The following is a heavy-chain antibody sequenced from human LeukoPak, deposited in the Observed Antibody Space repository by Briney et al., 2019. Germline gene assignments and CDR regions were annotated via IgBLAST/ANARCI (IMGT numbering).Heavy chain of an antibody. Sequence: PGGSLRLSWAASGFTFSSYAMSWVRQAPEKGLEWVSAISGSGGSTYYADSVKGRFTISRDNSKNTLYLQMNSLRAEDTAVYYCAKDRGYCSSTSCYSDGMDVWGKGTTVTVSS. CDR3: AKDRGYCSSTSCYSDGMDV. CDR1: GFTFSSYA. D-gene: IGHD2-2*01. CDR2: ISGSGGST. J-gene: IGHJ6*04. V-gene: IGHV3-23*01.